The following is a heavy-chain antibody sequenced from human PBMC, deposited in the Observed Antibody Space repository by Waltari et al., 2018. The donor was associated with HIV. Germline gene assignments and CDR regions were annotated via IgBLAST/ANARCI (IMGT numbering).Heavy chain of an antibody. CDR2: ISYDGSNK. CDR1: GFTFNPYA. Sequence: QVQLVESGGGVVQPGRSLSLSCAASGFTFNPYALSWARQAPGKGLECVAFISYDGSNKYYADSVKGRFTISRDNSKNTLYLQMNSLRAEDTAVYYCARDSSGYYYVGYGMDVWGQGTTVTVSS. V-gene: IGHV3-30*01. D-gene: IGHD3-22*01. CDR3: ARDSSGYYYVGYGMDV. J-gene: IGHJ6*02.